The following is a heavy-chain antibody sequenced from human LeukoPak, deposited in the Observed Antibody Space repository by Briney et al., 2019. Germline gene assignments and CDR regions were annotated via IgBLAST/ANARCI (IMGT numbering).Heavy chain of an antibody. CDR2: INPNSGGT. J-gene: IGHJ4*02. Sequence: ASVKVSCKASGYTFTSYDINWVRQATGQGLEWMGWINPNSGGTNYAQKFQGRVTMTRDTSISTAYMELSRLRSDDTAVYYCARLASDIVVVPAAVWGQGTLVTVSS. CDR1: GYTFTSYD. D-gene: IGHD2-2*01. CDR3: ARLASDIVVVPAAV. V-gene: IGHV1-2*02.